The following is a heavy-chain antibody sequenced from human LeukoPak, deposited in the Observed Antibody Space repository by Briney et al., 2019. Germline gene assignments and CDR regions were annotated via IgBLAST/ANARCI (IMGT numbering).Heavy chain of an antibody. CDR2: IYYSGST. CDR1: GGSISSGSYY. D-gene: IGHD3-22*01. Sequence: ASETLSLTCTVSGGSISSGSYYWSWIRQPAGKGLEWIGYIYYSGSTNYNPSLKSRVTISVDTSKNQFSLKLSSVTAADTAVYYCTRGSIAYYYMDVWGKGTTVTISS. V-gene: IGHV4-61*10. CDR3: TRGSIAYYYMDV. J-gene: IGHJ6*03.